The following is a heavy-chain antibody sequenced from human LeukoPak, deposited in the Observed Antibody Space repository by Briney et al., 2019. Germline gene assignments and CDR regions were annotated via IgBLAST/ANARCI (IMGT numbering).Heavy chain of an antibody. V-gene: IGHV3-53*01. CDR1: GFTSSSSW. D-gene: IGHD3-22*01. J-gene: IGHJ4*02. CDR2: IYSGGST. Sequence: PGGSLRLSCVVSGFTSSSSWMNWVRQAPGKGLEWVSVIYSGGSTYYADSVRGRFTISRDNSKNTLYLQMNSLGAEDTAVYYCARVSYYDSSGYYFLSYVDYWGQGTLVTVSS. CDR3: ARVSYYDSSGYYFLSYVDY.